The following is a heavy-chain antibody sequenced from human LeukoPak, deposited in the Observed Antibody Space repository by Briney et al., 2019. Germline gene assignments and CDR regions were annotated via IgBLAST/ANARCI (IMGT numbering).Heavy chain of an antibody. Sequence: GGSLRLSCAASGFTFSRHDMHWVRQAPGKGLEWLAFIRYDGSNKYYSDSVKGRFTISRDSSKNTLYLQMNSLRREDTAVYYCAKDQGSRDFDYWGQGTLVTVSS. J-gene: IGHJ4*02. CDR2: IRYDGSNK. D-gene: IGHD1-26*01. V-gene: IGHV3-30*02. CDR3: AKDQGSRDFDY. CDR1: GFTFSRHD.